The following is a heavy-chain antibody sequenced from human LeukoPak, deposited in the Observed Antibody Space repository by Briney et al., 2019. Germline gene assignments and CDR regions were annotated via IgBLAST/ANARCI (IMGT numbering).Heavy chain of an antibody. CDR3: ARGFVVYATLLGGGYYFDY. CDR1: GGSFSSYY. J-gene: IGHJ4*02. CDR2: IYYSGST. V-gene: IGHV4-59*01. Sequence: PSETLSLTCAVYGGSFSSYYWSWIRQPPGKGLEWIGYIYYSGSTNYNPSLKSRVTISVDTSKNQFSLKLSSVTAADTAVYYCARGFVVYATLLGGGYYFDYWGQGTLVTVSS. D-gene: IGHD2-8*02.